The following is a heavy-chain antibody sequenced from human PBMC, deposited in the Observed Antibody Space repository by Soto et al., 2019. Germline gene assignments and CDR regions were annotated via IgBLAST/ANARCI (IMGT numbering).Heavy chain of an antibody. V-gene: IGHV4-28*01. CDR1: GYSISSSNW. Sequence: SETLSLTCAVSGYSISSSNWWGWIRQPPGKGLEWIGYIYYSGTTYYNPSLKSRVTMSVDTSKNQFSLKLTSVTAADTAVYYCATGSRSSTSDAFDVWGQGTMVTVSS. J-gene: IGHJ3*01. D-gene: IGHD2-15*01. CDR3: ATGSRSSTSDAFDV. CDR2: IYYSGTT.